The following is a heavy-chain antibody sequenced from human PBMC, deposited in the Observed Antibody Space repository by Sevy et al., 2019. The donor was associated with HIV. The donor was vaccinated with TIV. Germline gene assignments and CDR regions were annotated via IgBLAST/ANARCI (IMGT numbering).Heavy chain of an antibody. CDR3: ANKRGYSHGPFDY. V-gene: IGHV4-30-4*01. D-gene: IGHD5-12*01. J-gene: IGHJ4*02. CDR2: IHFSGGT. CDR1: VGSISSSDCY. Sequence: SETLSLTCTVSVGSISSSDCYWSWIRQPPGKGLEWIGYIHFSGGTYYNPFLKSRVAMSVDTSERQFSLRLSFMTAADTAVYYCANKRGYSHGPFDYWGQGALVTVSS.